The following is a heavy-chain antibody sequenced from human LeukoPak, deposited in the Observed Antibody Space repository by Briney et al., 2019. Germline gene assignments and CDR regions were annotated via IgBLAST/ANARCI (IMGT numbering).Heavy chain of an antibody. Sequence: GGSLGLSCAASGFTFSSFAMSWVRRAPGKGLEWVSAIGGGGVDTYYADSVKGQFTISRDNSKNTLYLQMNSLRAEDTAVYYCAKRGESCSSTNCLKYYFDYWGQGTLVTVSS. V-gene: IGHV3-23*01. CDR3: AKRGESCSSTNCLKYYFDY. CDR2: IGGGGVDT. J-gene: IGHJ4*02. CDR1: GFTFSSFA. D-gene: IGHD2-2*01.